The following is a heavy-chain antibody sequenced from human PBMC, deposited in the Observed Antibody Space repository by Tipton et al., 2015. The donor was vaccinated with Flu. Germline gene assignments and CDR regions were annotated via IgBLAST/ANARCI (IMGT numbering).Heavy chain of an antibody. CDR2: IFATGTA. CDR3: ARLPRHYGDYPFDY. V-gene: IGHV4-4*07. J-gene: IGHJ4*01. Sequence: GAALGTHYWTWFRQPAGERLEWIGRIFATGTAIYNPSLRSRVTMSVDTSKNQFSLNLTSVTAADTAVYYCARLPRHYGDYPFDYWGPGIMVTVSS. CDR1: GAALGTHY. D-gene: IGHD4-17*01.